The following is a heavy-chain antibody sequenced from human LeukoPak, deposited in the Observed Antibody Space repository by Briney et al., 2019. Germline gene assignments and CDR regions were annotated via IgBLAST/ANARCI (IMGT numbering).Heavy chain of an antibody. Sequence: SQTLSLTCTVSGGSISSGRSYWSWIRQSAGKGLEWIGRISTSGNTNYNPSLKSRVTISVDTSKNQFSLKLSSVTATDTAVYYCARGIGAAAPWGQGTLVTVSS. D-gene: IGHD6-13*01. CDR1: GGSISSGRSY. V-gene: IGHV4-61*02. CDR2: ISTSGNT. J-gene: IGHJ5*02. CDR3: ARGIGAAAP.